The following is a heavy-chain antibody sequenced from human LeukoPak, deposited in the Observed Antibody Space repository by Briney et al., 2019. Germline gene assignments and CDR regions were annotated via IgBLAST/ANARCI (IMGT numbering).Heavy chain of an antibody. V-gene: IGHV4-30-2*01. J-gene: IGHJ4*02. D-gene: IGHD1-26*01. CDR1: GGSISSGGYS. Sequence: PSQTLSLTCAVSGGSISSGGYSWSWIRQPPGKGLEWIGYIYHSGSTYYNPSLKSRVTISVDTSKNQFSLKLSSVTAADTAVYSCARGGPSGSHTAYWGQGTLVTVSS. CDR2: IYHSGST. CDR3: ARGGPSGSHTAY.